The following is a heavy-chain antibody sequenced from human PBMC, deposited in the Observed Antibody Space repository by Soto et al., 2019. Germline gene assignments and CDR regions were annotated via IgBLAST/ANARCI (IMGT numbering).Heavy chain of an antibody. CDR1: GYTFTGYD. CDR3: VRAPSGYSYGEFDF. D-gene: IGHD5-18*01. J-gene: IGHJ4*02. Sequence: ASVKVSCKASGYTFTGYDINWVRQTTGQGLEWMGWMNSNSGNTGYAEKFRGRVTMTRSTSISTAYMELRSLRFDDTAVYYCVRAPSGYSYGEFDFWGQGTLVTVSS. CDR2: MNSNSGNT. V-gene: IGHV1-8*01.